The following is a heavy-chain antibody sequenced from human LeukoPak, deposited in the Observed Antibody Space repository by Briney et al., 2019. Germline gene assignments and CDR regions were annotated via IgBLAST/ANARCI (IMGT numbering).Heavy chain of an antibody. CDR3: ARAPYIVATTSLRFDP. CDR2: INASNGNT. CDR1: GYTFTSYA. J-gene: IGHJ5*02. Sequence: ASVKVSCKASGYTFTSYAMRWVRQAPGQRLEWMGWINASNGNTKYSQKFQGRVTITRDTSASTAYMELSSLRSEDTAVYYCARAPYIVATTSLRFDPWGQGTLVTVSS. D-gene: IGHD5-12*01. V-gene: IGHV1-3*01.